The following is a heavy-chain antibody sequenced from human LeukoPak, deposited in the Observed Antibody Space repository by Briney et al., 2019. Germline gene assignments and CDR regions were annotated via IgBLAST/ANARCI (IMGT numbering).Heavy chain of an antibody. CDR2: INHSGST. D-gene: IGHD6-19*01. V-gene: IGHV4-34*01. Sequence: SETLSLTCAVYGGSFSGYYWSGIRQPPGKGLEWIGEINHSGSTNYNPSLKSRVTISVDTSKNQFSLKLSSVTAADTAVYYCARHYSSGWYALGNWFDPWGQGTLVTVSS. CDR1: GGSFSGYY. CDR3: ARHYSSGWYALGNWFDP. J-gene: IGHJ5*02.